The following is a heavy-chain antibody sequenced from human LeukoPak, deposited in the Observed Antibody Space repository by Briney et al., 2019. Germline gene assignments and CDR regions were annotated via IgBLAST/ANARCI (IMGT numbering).Heavy chain of an antibody. CDR2: ISSSSSTI. CDR3: ARGAVAGTFDY. D-gene: IGHD6-19*01. J-gene: IGHJ4*02. V-gene: IGHV3-48*04. Sequence: PGGSLRLSCAASGFTFSSYAMSWVRQAPGKGLEWVSYISSSSSTIYYADSVKGRFTISRDNAKNSLYLQMNSLRAEDTAVYYCARGAVAGTFDYWGQGTLVTVSS. CDR1: GFTFSSYA.